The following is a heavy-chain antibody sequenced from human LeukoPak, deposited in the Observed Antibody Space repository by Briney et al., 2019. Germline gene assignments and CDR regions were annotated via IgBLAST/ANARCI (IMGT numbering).Heavy chain of an antibody. V-gene: IGHV4-39*07. D-gene: IGHD3-22*01. CDR3: ARYPDSSGYYFRGWSFDY. Sequence: SETLSLTCTVSGGFISSTSYYWGWIRQPPGKGLEWIGSIYYSGSTYYNPSLKSRVTISVDTSKNQFSLKLSSVTAADTAVYYCARYPDSSGYYFRGWSFDYWGQGTLVTVSS. CDR1: GGFISSTSYY. J-gene: IGHJ4*02. CDR2: IYYSGST.